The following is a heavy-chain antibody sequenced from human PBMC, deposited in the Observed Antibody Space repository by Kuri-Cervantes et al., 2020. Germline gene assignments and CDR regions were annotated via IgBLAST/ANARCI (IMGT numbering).Heavy chain of an antibody. J-gene: IGHJ4*02. CDR1: GFTFSSYS. CDR3: ARGSGYRFVDY. D-gene: IGHD5-18*01. V-gene: IGHV3-21*04. CDR2: ISSSSSYI. Sequence: GGSLRLSCAASGFTFSSYSMNWVRQAPGKGLEWVSSISSSSSYIYYADSVKGRFTISRDNSKNTLYLQMNSLRAEDTAVYYCARGSGYRFVDYWGQRTLVTVSS.